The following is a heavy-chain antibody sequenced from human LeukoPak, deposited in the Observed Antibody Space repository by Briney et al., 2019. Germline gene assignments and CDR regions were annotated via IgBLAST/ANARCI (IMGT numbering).Heavy chain of an antibody. V-gene: IGHV3-23*01. Sequence: GGSLRLSCAASGFTCSSYAVSWVRQAPGKGLEWVSASSGSGGSTYYADYVKGRFTISRDNSKTTLYLQMNSLRAEDTAVYYCAKDPEVVTFASFQHWGQGTLVTVSS. J-gene: IGHJ1*01. CDR1: GFTCSSYA. D-gene: IGHD2-21*02. CDR2: SSGSGGST. CDR3: AKDPEVVTFASFQH.